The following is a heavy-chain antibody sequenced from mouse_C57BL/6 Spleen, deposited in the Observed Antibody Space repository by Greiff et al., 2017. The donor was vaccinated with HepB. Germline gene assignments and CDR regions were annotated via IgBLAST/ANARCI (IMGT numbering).Heavy chain of an antibody. CDR2: IYPGDGDT. Sequence: VQLVESGPELVKPGASVKISCKASGYAFSSSWMNWVKQRPGKGLEWIGRIYPGDGDTNYNGKFKGKATLTADKSSSTAYMQLSSLTSEDSAVYFCARWDYDWYFDVWGTGTTVTVSS. CDR1: GYAFSSSW. J-gene: IGHJ1*03. V-gene: IGHV1-82*01. D-gene: IGHD2-4*01. CDR3: ARWDYDWYFDV.